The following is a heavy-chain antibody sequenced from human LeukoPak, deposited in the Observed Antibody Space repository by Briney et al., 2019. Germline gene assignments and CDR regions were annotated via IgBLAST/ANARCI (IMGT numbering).Heavy chain of an antibody. D-gene: IGHD6-19*01. CDR2: ISGTGGST. V-gene: IGHV3-23*01. J-gene: IGHJ4*01. CDR3: AKVRAGHFFDY. CDR1: GFTFSHYA. Sequence: GGSLRLSCAASGFTFSHYAMSWVRQAPGKGLEWVSSISGTGGSTYYADSVKGRFTISSDNSKNTLYLQMDSLRAEDTAVYYCAKVRAGHFFDYWGQEPWSPSPQ.